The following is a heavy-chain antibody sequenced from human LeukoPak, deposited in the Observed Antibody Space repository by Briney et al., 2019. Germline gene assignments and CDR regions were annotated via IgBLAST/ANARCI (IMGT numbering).Heavy chain of an antibody. D-gene: IGHD6-13*01. CDR3: ARGGDSSNWYPGYFDY. Sequence: GGSLRLSCAASGFTFSNYWMHWVRQAPGKGPVWVARIKSDGSSTRFADSVQGRFTISRDNGKNTLYLQMNSLRAEDTAVYYCARGGDSSNWYPGYFDYWGQGALVTVSS. CDR2: IKSDGSST. CDR1: GFTFSNYW. J-gene: IGHJ4*02. V-gene: IGHV3-74*01.